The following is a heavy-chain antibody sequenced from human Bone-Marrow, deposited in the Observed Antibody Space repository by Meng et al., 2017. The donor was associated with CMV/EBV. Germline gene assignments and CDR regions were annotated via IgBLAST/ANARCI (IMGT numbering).Heavy chain of an antibody. Sequence: GGSLRLTCAASGFTFSSYEMNWVRQAPGKGLEWVSYISSSGSTIYYADSVKGRFTISRDNAKNSLYLQMNSLRAEDTAVYYCARGGLRFPFPYYYGMDGWGQGATVTVSS. D-gene: IGHD5-12*01. CDR3: ARGGLRFPFPYYYGMDG. J-gene: IGHJ6*02. V-gene: IGHV3-48*03. CDR2: ISSSGSTI. CDR1: GFTFSSYE.